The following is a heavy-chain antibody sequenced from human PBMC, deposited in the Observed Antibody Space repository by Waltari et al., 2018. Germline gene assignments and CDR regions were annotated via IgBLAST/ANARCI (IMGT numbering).Heavy chain of an antibody. CDR2: IYYSGST. CDR1: GGSISSYY. CDR3: ARGSSIAARRPLYYYYYYMDV. V-gene: IGHV4-59*01. Sequence: QVQLQESGPGLVKPSETLSLTCTVSGGSISSYYWSRIRQPPGKGLEWIGYIYYSGSTNYNPSLKSRVTISVDTSKNQFSLKLSSVTAADTAVYYCARGSSIAARRPLYYYYYYMDVWGKGTTVTISS. D-gene: IGHD6-6*01. J-gene: IGHJ6*03.